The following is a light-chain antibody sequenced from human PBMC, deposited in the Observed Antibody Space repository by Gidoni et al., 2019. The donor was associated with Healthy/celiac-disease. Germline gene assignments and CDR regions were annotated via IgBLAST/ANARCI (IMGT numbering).Light chain of an antibody. CDR3: QSYDSSLSALYV. J-gene: IGLJ1*01. Sequence: QSVLTQPPSVSGAPGQRVPISCTGSSSNIGAGYDVHWYQQLPGTAPKLLIYGNSNRRSGVPDRFSGSKSGTSASLAITGLQAEDEADYYCQSYDSSLSALYVFGTGTKVTVL. V-gene: IGLV1-40*01. CDR2: GNS. CDR1: SSNIGAGYD.